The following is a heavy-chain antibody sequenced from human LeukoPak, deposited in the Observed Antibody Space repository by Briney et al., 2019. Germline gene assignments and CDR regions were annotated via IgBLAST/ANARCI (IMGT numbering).Heavy chain of an antibody. J-gene: IGHJ5*02. V-gene: IGHV1-18*01. CDR2: ISASKGST. CDR3: ARDINGYYYDSHGYYPTDL. D-gene: IGHD3-22*01. CDR1: GYTFTSYG. Sequence: ASVKVSCKSSGYTFTSYGISWVRQAPGQGLEWMGWISASKGSTNYAQNFQGRVTMTTDTSTSAAYMELRSLRSDDTAVYYCARDINGYYYDSHGYYPTDLWGQGTLVTVSS.